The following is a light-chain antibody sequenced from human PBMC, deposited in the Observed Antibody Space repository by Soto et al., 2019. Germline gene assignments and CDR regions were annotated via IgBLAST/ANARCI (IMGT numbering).Light chain of an antibody. V-gene: IGLV2-23*01. Sequence: QSALTQPASVSGSPGQSITISCTGTSSDVGSYDLVSWYQQHPGKAPKLIIYEGSKRPSGVSNRFSGSKSDNTASLTISGLQAEDEADYYCCSYAGSSTLVFGGGTKLTVL. CDR2: EGS. CDR3: CSYAGSSTLV. CDR1: SSDVGSYDL. J-gene: IGLJ2*01.